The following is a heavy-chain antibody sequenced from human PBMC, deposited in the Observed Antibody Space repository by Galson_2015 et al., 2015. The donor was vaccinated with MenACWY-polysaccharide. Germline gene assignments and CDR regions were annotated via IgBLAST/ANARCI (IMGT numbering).Heavy chain of an antibody. V-gene: IGHV3-74*01. J-gene: IGHJ4*02. Sequence: SLRLSCAASGFTFSTYWMHWVRQAPGKGLVWVSRIKSDVSSTSYADSVKGRSSISRDNAKSTLYLQMNSLRAEDTAVYYCARGPLGYCAGDCLGLDSWGQGTLVTVSS. CDR1: GFTFSTYW. CDR2: IKSDVSST. D-gene: IGHD2-21*02. CDR3: ARGPLGYCAGDCLGLDS.